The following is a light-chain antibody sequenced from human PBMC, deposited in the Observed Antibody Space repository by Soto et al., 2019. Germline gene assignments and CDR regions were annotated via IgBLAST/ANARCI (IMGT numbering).Light chain of an antibody. CDR3: QQYNSYPYT. CDR1: QSISSW. J-gene: IGKJ2*01. Sequence: DIQMTQSPSTLSASVGDRVTITCRASQSISSWLAWYQQKPGKAPKLLIYKASSIESGVPSRFSGSGSGTEFTLTISSLQPDDVATYYCQQYNSYPYTFGQGTRLAIK. V-gene: IGKV1-5*03. CDR2: KAS.